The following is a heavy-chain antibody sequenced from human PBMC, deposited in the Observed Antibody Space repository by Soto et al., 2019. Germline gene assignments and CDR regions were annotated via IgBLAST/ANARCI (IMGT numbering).Heavy chain of an antibody. CDR1: GFTVSSNY. CDR2: IYSGGST. Sequence: PGGSLRLSCAASGFTVSSNYMSWVRQAPGKGLEWVSVIYSGGSTYYADSVKGRFTISRDNSKNTLYLQMNSLRAEDMAVYYCARGIRRDGYNYAFDIWGQGTMVTVSS. D-gene: IGHD5-12*01. J-gene: IGHJ3*02. CDR3: ARGIRRDGYNYAFDI. V-gene: IGHV3-66*01.